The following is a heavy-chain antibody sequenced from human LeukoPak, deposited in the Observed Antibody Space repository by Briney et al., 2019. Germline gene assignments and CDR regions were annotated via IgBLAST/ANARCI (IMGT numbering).Heavy chain of an antibody. J-gene: IGHJ4*02. Sequence: SETLSLTCTVSGGSISSYYWSWIRQPPGKGLEWIGYINYSGSTNYNPSLKSRVTTSVDTSKNQFSLKLSSVTAADTAVYYCARGAGRYPYLFDYWGQGTLVTVSS. CDR1: GGSISSYY. V-gene: IGHV4-59*01. CDR2: INYSGST. D-gene: IGHD1-26*01. CDR3: ARGAGRYPYLFDY.